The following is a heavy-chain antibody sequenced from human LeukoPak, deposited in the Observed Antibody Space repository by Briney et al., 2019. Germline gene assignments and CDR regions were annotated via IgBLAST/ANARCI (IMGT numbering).Heavy chain of an antibody. J-gene: IGHJ4*02. V-gene: IGHV3-48*01. CDR3: ARDLTMVRGKYYFDY. CDR1: GFTFSSYS. Sequence: GGSLRLSCVASGFTFSSYSLNWVRQAPGKRLEWVSYISTTSSTIYYADSVKGRFTISRDNAKSSLYLQMNSLRAEDTAVYYCARDLTMVRGKYYFDYWGQGTLVTVSS. D-gene: IGHD3-10*01. CDR2: ISTTSSTI.